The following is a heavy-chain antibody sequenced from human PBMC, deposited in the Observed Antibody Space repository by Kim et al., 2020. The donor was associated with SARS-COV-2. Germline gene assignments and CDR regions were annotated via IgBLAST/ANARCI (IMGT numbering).Heavy chain of an antibody. CDR2: ISAYNGNT. V-gene: IGHV1-18*04. CDR3: ARDRYYYGSGSYYNQLDY. J-gene: IGHJ4*02. CDR1: GYTFTSYG. Sequence: ASVKVSCKASGYTFTSYGISWVRQAPGQGLEWMGWISAYNGNTNYAQKLQGRVTMTTDTSTSTAYMELRSLRSDDTAVYYCARDRYYYGSGSYYNQLDYWGQGTLVTVSS. D-gene: IGHD3-10*01.